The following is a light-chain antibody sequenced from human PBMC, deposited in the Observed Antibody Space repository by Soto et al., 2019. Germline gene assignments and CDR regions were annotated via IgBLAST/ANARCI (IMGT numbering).Light chain of an antibody. CDR2: DAN. CDR3: SSFTSSTSYV. CDR1: SSDVGSYNS. Sequence: QSALTQPASVSGSPGQSIAISCTGTSSDVGSYNSVSWYQQYPGKAPKLMIHDANNRPSGISDRFSGSKSGNTASLTISGLQAEDEADYYCSSFTSSTSYVFGTGTKATV. J-gene: IGLJ1*01. V-gene: IGLV2-14*03.